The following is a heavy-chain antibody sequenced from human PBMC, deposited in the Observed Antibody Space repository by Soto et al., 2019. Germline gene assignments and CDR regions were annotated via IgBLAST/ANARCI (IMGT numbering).Heavy chain of an antibody. CDR3: AKEIMITFGGVRGGAFDI. D-gene: IGHD3-16*01. V-gene: IGHV3-33*06. Sequence: GGSLRLSCAASGFTFSSYGMHWVRQAPGKGLEWVAVIWYDGSNKYYADSVKGRFTISRDNSKNTLYLQMNSLRAEDTAVYYCAKEIMITFGGVRGGAFDIWGQGTMVTVSS. J-gene: IGHJ3*02. CDR1: GFTFSSYG. CDR2: IWYDGSNK.